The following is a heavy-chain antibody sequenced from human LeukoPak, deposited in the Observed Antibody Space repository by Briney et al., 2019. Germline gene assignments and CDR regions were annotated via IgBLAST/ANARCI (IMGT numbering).Heavy chain of an antibody. CDR3: ALLRRNYDAYRADDY. D-gene: IGHD3-16*01. Sequence: SGPTLVKPTQTLTLTCPFSGFSLSTSGVGVGWIRQPPGKALEWLALIYWDDDKRYSPSLKSRLTITKDTSKNQVVLTVTNMDPVDTATYYCALLRRNYDAYRADDYWGQGALVTVSS. CDR1: GFSLSTSGVG. V-gene: IGHV2-5*02. CDR2: IYWDDDK. J-gene: IGHJ4*02.